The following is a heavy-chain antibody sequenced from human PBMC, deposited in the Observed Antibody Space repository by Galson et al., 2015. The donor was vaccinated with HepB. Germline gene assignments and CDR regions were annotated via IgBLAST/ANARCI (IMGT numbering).Heavy chain of an antibody. D-gene: IGHD3-10*01. Sequence: SLRLSCAASGFTFSSYSMNWVRQAPGKGLEWVSSISSSSSYIYYADSVKGRFTISRDNAKNSLYLQMNSLRAEDTAVYYCARSIHPVRGVYDIWGQGTMVTVSS. J-gene: IGHJ3*02. CDR1: GFTFSSYS. CDR2: ISSSSSYI. V-gene: IGHV3-21*01. CDR3: ARSIHPVRGVYDI.